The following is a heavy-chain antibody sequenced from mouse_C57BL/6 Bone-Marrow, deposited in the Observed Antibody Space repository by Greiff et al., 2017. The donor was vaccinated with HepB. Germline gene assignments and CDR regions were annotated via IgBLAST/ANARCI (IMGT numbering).Heavy chain of an antibody. Sequence: EVQLQQSGAELVRPGASVKLSCTASGFNIKDDYMHWVKQRPEQGLEWIGWIDPENGDTEYASKFQGKATITADTSSNTAYLQLSSLTSEDTAVYYCKTGDDGDYPVADWGEGTLGTVSA. CDR2: IDPENGDT. CDR1: GFNIKDDY. J-gene: IGHJ3*01. D-gene: IGHD2-3*01. V-gene: IGHV14-4*01. CDR3: KTGDDGDYPVAD.